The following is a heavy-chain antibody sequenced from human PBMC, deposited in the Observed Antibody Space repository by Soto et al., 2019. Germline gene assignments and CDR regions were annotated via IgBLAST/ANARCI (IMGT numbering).Heavy chain of an antibody. Sequence: GASVKVSCKASGFTFTSSAVQWVRQARGQRLEWIGWIVVGSGNTNYAQKFQERVTITRDMSTSTAYMELSSLRSEDTAVYYCAADPVRGLRYYYGMDVWGQGTTVTVSS. CDR3: AADPVRGLRYYYGMDV. V-gene: IGHV1-58*01. J-gene: IGHJ6*02. CDR1: GFTFTSSA. D-gene: IGHD2-2*01. CDR2: IVVGSGNT.